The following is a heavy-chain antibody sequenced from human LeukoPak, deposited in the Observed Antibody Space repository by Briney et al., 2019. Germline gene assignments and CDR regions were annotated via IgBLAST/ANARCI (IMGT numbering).Heavy chain of an antibody. D-gene: IGHD5-18*01. J-gene: IGHJ4*02. V-gene: IGHV3-30*02. CDR2: IRSDGSNE. CDR3: ARESGALRGYSYGH. Sequence: GGSLRLSCAASGFTFSNYAMHWVRQAPGKGLEGVALIRSDGSNEYYEDSVKGRITISRDNSRNTLYLQINSLRAEDTAVYYCARESGALRGYSYGHWGQGTLVTVSS. CDR1: GFTFSNYA.